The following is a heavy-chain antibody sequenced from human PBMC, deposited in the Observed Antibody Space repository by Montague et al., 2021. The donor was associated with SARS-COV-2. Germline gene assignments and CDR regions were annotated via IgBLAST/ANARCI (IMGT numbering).Heavy chain of an antibody. CDR3: AKASWIQLWFRTPYFDY. CDR1: GFTFSSYA. V-gene: IGHV3-23*01. D-gene: IGHD5-18*01. Sequence: SLRLSCAASGFTFSSYAMSWVRQAPGKGLEWVSAISGSGGSTYXXXSXXXRFXISRDNSKNTLYLQMNSLRAEDTAVYYCAKASWIQLWFRTPYFDYWGQGTLVTVSS. CDR2: ISGSGGST. J-gene: IGHJ4*02.